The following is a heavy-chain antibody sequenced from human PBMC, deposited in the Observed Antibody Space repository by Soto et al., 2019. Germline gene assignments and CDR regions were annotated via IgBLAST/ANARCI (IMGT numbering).Heavy chain of an antibody. CDR3: AREAAYCSSTSCYNHWFDP. CDR2: IYYSGST. V-gene: IGHV4-31*03. Sequence: QVQLQESGPGLVKPSQTLSLTCTVSGGSISSGGYYWILIRQHPGKGLEWIGYIYYSGSTYYNPSINSRVTISVDTSKNHFSLKLSSVTAADTAVYYCAREAAYCSSTSCYNHWFDPWGQGTLVTVSS. D-gene: IGHD2-2*02. J-gene: IGHJ5*02. CDR1: GGSISSGGYY.